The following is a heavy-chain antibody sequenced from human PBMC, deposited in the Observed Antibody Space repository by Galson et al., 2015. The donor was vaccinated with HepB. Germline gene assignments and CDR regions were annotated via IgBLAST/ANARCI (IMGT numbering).Heavy chain of an antibody. Sequence: SLRLSCAASGFTFSSYAMSWVRQAPGKGLEWVSAISGSGGSTYYADSVKGRFTISRDNSKNTLYLQMNSLRAEDTAVYYCANGFDFWSGCDYWGQGTLVTVSS. CDR3: ANGFDFWSGCDY. D-gene: IGHD3-3*01. J-gene: IGHJ4*02. V-gene: IGHV3-23*01. CDR2: ISGSGGST. CDR1: GFTFSSYA.